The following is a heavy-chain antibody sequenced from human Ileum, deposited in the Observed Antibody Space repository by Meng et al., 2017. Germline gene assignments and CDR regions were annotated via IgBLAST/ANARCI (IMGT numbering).Heavy chain of an antibody. Sequence: SETLSLTCTVSGGSISSNYYYWNWIRQPAGKGLEWIGRVYDTGSTNYNPSLKSRVTISVDTSKNQFSLNLISVTAADTAVYYCAREPGPYSTGWFQYYFDSRGQGMLVTVSS. D-gene: IGHD6-19*01. V-gene: IGHV4-61*02. CDR3: AREPGPYSTGWFQYYFDS. CDR1: GGSISSNYYY. J-gene: IGHJ4*02. CDR2: VYDTGST.